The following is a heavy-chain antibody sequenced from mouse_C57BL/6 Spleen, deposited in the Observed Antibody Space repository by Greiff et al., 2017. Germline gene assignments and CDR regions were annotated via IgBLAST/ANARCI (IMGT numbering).Heavy chain of an antibody. J-gene: IGHJ2*01. CDR3: ARREEFITTVVEDY. CDR2: IDPSASYT. CDR1: GYTFTSYW. D-gene: IGHD1-1*01. Sequence: QVQLQQPGAELVKPGASVKLSCKASGYTFTSYWMQWVNQRPGQGLEWIGVIDPSASYTTYNQKFTGKAALTVATSSSTAYMLLRSLTSEDSAVLYCARREEFITTVVEDYWGQGTTLTVSS. V-gene: IGHV1-50*01.